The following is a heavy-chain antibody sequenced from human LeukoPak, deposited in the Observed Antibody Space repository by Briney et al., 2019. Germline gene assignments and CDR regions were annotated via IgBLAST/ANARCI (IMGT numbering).Heavy chain of an antibody. CDR3: ARDRWTDCSGGSCRDTDFDY. CDR1: GYTFTSYG. CDR2: ISAYNGNT. V-gene: IGHV1-18*01. Sequence: GASVKVSCTASGYTFTSYGISWVRQAPGQGLEWMGWISAYNGNTNYAQKLQGRVTMTTDTSTSTAYMELRSLRSDDTAVYYCARDRWTDCSGGSCRDTDFDYWGQGTLVTVSS. D-gene: IGHD2-15*01. J-gene: IGHJ4*02.